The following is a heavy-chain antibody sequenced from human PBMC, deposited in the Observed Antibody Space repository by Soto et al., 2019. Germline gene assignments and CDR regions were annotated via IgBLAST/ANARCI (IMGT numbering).Heavy chain of an antibody. CDR1: GYSFTSYW. V-gene: IGHV5-51*01. CDR2: IYPGDSDT. CDR3: AKSSGSSLSDFDY. J-gene: IGHJ4*02. Sequence: PGGSLKISCKGSGYSFTSYWSGWVRQMPGKGLEWMGIIYPGDSDTRYSPSFQGQVTISADKSISTAYLQWSSLKASDTAMYYCAKSSGSSLSDFDYWGQGTLVTVSS. D-gene: IGHD5-12*01.